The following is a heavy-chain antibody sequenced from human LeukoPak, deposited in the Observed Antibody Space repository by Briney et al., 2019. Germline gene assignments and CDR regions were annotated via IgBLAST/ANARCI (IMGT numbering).Heavy chain of an antibody. V-gene: IGHV3-48*01. J-gene: IGHJ5*02. Sequence: GGSLRLSCEASGFIFSDYNMNWVRQAPGKGLEWLSFIDSSSSTIYYADSVKGRFAISRDNSKNTLYLQMNSLRAEDTAVYYCAKDISPLGWFDPWGQGTLVTVSS. D-gene: IGHD3-16*02. CDR1: GFIFSDYN. CDR3: AKDISPLGWFDP. CDR2: IDSSSSTI.